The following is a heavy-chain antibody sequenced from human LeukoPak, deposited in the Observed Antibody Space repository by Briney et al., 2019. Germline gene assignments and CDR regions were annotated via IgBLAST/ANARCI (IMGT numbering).Heavy chain of an antibody. CDR3: ARDDKSGGCDRGGDCYGAFDI. D-gene: IGHD2-21*02. Sequence: PAGGSLRLSCAASGFTFSSYGMHWVRQAPGKGLEWVAFIRYDGSNKYYADSVKGRFTISRDNAKNSLYLQMNSLRAEDTAVYYCARDDKSGGCDRGGDCYGAFDIWGQGTMVTVSS. J-gene: IGHJ3*02. V-gene: IGHV3-30*02. CDR1: GFTFSSYG. CDR2: IRYDGSNK.